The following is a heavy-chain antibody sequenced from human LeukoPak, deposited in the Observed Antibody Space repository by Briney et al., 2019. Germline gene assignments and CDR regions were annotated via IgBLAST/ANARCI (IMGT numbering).Heavy chain of an antibody. D-gene: IGHD4-17*01. Sequence: GGSLRLSCAASGFTFSSYAMSWVRQAPGKGLEWVSAITDGGGSTYYADSVKGRFTISRDNSKNTLFLQMNSLRAEDTAVYYCAKGDGDYNYYYYGMDVWGQGTTVTVSS. V-gene: IGHV3-23*01. CDR3: AKGDGDYNYYYYGMDV. CDR1: GFTFSSYA. CDR2: ITDGGGST. J-gene: IGHJ6*02.